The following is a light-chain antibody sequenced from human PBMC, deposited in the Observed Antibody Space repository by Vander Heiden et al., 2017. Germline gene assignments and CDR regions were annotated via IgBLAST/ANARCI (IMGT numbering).Light chain of an antibody. CDR1: QSVLYSSNHKNY. V-gene: IGKV4-1*01. J-gene: IGKJ3*01. CDR2: RAS. Sequence: DIVMTQSPDSLAVSLGERATINCKSSQSVLYSSNHKNYLAWYQQKPGQPPKLLIYRASTRESGVPDRFSGSGSGTDFTLTISSLQAEDVAVYYCQQYYSTVFTSGPGTKVDIK. CDR3: QQYYSTVFT.